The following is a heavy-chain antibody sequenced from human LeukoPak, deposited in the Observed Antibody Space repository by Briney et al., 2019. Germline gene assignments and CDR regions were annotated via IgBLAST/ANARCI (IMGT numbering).Heavy chain of an antibody. V-gene: IGHV3-23*01. CDR1: GFTFSSYA. J-gene: IGHJ4*02. Sequence: GGSLRLSCAASGFTFSSYAMSWVRRAPGKGLEWVSAISGSGGSTYYADSVKGRFTISRDNSKNTLYLQMNSLRAEDTAVYYCAKDGPSKYDSSGYQLLYWGQGTLVTVSS. CDR3: AKDGPSKYDSSGYQLLY. CDR2: ISGSGGST. D-gene: IGHD3-22*01.